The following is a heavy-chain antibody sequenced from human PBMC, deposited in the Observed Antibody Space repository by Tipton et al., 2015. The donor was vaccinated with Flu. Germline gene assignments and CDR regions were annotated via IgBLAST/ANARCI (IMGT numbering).Heavy chain of an antibody. Sequence: SLRLSCAASGFTFGDYWMSWVRQAPGKGLEWVANIKQDGSKIYYVDSVKGRFTISRDNARNSLYLQMNSLRAEDTALYYCASLWGSGSYSRYAFDIWGQGTMVTVSS. V-gene: IGHV3-7*01. D-gene: IGHD1-26*01. CDR3: ASLWGSGSYSRYAFDI. CDR1: GFTFGDYW. CDR2: IKQDGSKI. J-gene: IGHJ3*02.